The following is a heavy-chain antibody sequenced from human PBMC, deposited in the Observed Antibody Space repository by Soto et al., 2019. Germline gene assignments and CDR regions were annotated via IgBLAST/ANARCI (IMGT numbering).Heavy chain of an antibody. CDR2: INPSGST. V-gene: IGHV4-34*01. CDR1: DGSLNGYF. D-gene: IGHD2-2*01. CDR3: ARRGRYCSSPNSCYFSFDS. Sequence: PSETLSLTCGVNDGSLNGYFWSWIRQSPGKGLEWIGEINPSGSTSHNPSLKSRVTLSIDTSKNQFSLRLSSVTAADMAIYYCARRGRYCSSPNSCYFSFDSWVQGTRVAVS. J-gene: IGHJ4*02.